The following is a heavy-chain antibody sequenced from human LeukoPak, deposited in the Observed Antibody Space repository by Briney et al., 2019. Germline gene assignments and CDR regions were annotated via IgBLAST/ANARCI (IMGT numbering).Heavy chain of an antibody. V-gene: IGHV4-34*01. CDR3: GRVIGEIDD. CDR1: GGSFSGYY. CDR2: INHSGST. J-gene: IGHJ4*02. D-gene: IGHD7-27*01. Sequence: KPSETLSLTCAVYGGSFSGYYWSWIRQPPGKGLEWIGEINHSGSTNYNPSLKRRVTISVDTSKNQFSLKLSSVTAAGPAVYYWGRVIGEIDDWGQGTLVTVSS.